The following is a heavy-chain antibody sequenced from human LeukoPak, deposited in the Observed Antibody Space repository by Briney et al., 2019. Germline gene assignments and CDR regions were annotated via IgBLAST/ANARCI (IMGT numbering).Heavy chain of an antibody. Sequence: PGGSLRLSCAASGFTFSSYWMSWVRQAPGKGLEWVANIKQDGSEKYYVDSVKGRFTISRDNAKNSLYLQMKSLRAEDTAVYYCARDTEPNPPMYNWFDPWGQGTLVTVSS. CDR1: GFTFSSYW. CDR2: IKQDGSEK. CDR3: ARDTEPNPPMYNWFDP. V-gene: IGHV3-7*01. D-gene: IGHD1-14*01. J-gene: IGHJ5*02.